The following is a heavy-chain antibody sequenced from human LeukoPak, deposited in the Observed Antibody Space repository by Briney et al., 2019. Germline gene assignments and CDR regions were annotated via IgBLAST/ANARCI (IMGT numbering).Heavy chain of an antibody. CDR2: INPNNGGT. CDR1: GYTFTGYY. V-gene: IGHV1-2*02. J-gene: IGHJ5*02. D-gene: IGHD3-9*01. Sequence: ASVKVSCKASGYTFTGYYMHWVRQAPGQGLEWMGWINPNNGGTNYAQKLQGRVTMTTDTSTSTAYMELRSLRSDDTAVYYCARGGYDILTGMNWFDPWGQGTLVTVSS. CDR3: ARGGYDILTGMNWFDP.